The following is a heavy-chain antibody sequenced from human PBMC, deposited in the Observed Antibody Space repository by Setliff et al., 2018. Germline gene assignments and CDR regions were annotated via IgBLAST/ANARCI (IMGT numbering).Heavy chain of an antibody. D-gene: IGHD6-13*01. J-gene: IGHJ4*02. CDR1: GFTFSSYS. CDR3: ARGRPLYSSPVDY. V-gene: IGHV3-21*01. Sequence: NPGGSLRLSCAASGFTFSSYSMNWVRQAPGKGLEWVSSISSSSSYIYYADSVKGRFTISRDNAKNSLYLQMNSLRAEDTAVYYCARGRPLYSSPVDYWGQGTLVTVSS. CDR2: ISSSSSYI.